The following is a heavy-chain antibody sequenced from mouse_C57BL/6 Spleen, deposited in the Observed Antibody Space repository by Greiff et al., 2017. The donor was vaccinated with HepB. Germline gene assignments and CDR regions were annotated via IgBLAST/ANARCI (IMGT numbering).Heavy chain of an antibody. Sequence: EVQLVESGEGLVKPGGSLKLSCAASGFTFSSYAMSWVRQTPEKRLEWVAYISSGGDYIYYADTVKGRFTISRDNARNTLYLQMSSLKSEDTAMYYCTREGTYGNYGYFDVWGTGTTVTVSS. D-gene: IGHD2-1*01. CDR3: TREGTYGNYGYFDV. V-gene: IGHV5-9-1*02. J-gene: IGHJ1*03. CDR2: ISSGGDYI. CDR1: GFTFSSYA.